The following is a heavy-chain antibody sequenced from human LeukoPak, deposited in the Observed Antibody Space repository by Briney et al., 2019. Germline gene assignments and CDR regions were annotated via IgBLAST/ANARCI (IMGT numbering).Heavy chain of an antibody. J-gene: IGHJ3*02. Sequence: GESLKISCKGSGYVFTNYRIAWVRQVPEKGLEWMGIIHPGSSNTKYGPSFQGQVAISADKSISTAYLHWNNLRASDTAMYYCASHYETSGYFGFDIWGQGTMVTV. CDR2: IHPGSSNT. CDR1: GYVFTNYR. V-gene: IGHV5-51*03. D-gene: IGHD3-22*01. CDR3: ASHYETSGYFGFDI.